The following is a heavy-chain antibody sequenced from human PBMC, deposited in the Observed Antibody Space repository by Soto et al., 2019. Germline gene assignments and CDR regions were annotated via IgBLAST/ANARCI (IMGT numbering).Heavy chain of an antibody. J-gene: IGHJ3*01. D-gene: IGHD3-10*01. Sequence: DVQLVESGGGSAQPGGSLTLSCEASGFSFSSHWMHWVRQAPGRGLMWVSRINSDGSDTMYADSVKGRFTISRDNAKNTVSLQMNGLRAEDTGLYYCTSSGSHSAINAFDFWGQGAMVTVSS. V-gene: IGHV3-74*03. CDR1: GFSFSSHW. CDR2: INSDGSDT. CDR3: TSSGSHSAINAFDF.